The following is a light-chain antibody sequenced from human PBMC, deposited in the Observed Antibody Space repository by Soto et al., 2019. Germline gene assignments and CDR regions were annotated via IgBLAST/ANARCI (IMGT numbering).Light chain of an antibody. CDR3: CSYAGKYV. CDR2: DVS. Sequence: QSALTQPRSVSGSPGQSVTISCTGTSSDVGGYNYVSWYQQHPGKAPKLMIYDVSKRPSGVPDRFSGSKSGNTASLTISGLQAADEADYYCCSYAGKYVFGTGTKLTVL. V-gene: IGLV2-11*01. J-gene: IGLJ1*01. CDR1: SSDVGGYNY.